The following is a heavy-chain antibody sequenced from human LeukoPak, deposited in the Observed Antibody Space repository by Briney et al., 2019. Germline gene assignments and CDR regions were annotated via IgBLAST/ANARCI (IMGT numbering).Heavy chain of an antibody. Sequence: GGSLRLSCVASGFTFSSYWMHWVRQAPGKGLVWVSRINSDGSGTSYADSVKGRFTISRDNSKNTLYLQVNSLRAEDTAVYYCAKGGKWDVTPFDYWGQGTLVTVSS. CDR3: AKGGKWDVTPFDY. CDR2: INSDGSGT. V-gene: IGHV3-74*01. D-gene: IGHD1-26*01. J-gene: IGHJ4*02. CDR1: GFTFSSYW.